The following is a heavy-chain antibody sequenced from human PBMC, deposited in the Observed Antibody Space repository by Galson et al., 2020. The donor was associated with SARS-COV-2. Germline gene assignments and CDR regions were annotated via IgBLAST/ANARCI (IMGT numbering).Heavy chain of an antibody. CDR1: GYTFTSYA. Sequence: GESLKISCKASGYTFTSYAMHWVRQVPGQRLEWMGWINAGNGNTKYSQKFQGRVTITRDTSASTAYMELSSLRSEDTAVYYCARGGRYCSSTSCSGFDFWGQGTLVTVSS. CDR2: INAGNGNT. D-gene: IGHD2-2*01. J-gene: IGHJ4*02. CDR3: ARGGRYCSSTSCSGFDF. V-gene: IGHV1-3*01.